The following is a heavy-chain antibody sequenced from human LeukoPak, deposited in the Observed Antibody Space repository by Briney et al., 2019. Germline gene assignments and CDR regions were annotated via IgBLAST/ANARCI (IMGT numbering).Heavy chain of an antibody. Sequence: GGSLRLSCAASGFTFSSYSMNWVRQAPGKGLEWVSYISSSSSTIYYADSVKGRFTISRDNAKNSLYLQMNSLRAEDTAVYYWARDGRIAVPFTYGGKETLVTVPS. CDR3: ARDGRIAVPFTY. V-gene: IGHV3-48*01. CDR2: ISSSSSTI. J-gene: IGHJ4*02. D-gene: IGHD6-19*01. CDR1: GFTFSSYS.